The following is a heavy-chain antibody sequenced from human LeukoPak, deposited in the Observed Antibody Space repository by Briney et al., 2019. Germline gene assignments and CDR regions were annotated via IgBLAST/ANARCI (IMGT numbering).Heavy chain of an antibody. CDR3: ARGGYSGYDFVY. CDR2: LYGGGST. D-gene: IGHD5-12*01. CDR1: GFPFSSYT. V-gene: IGHV3-53*01. Sequence: PGGSLRLSCAASGFPFSSYTMNWVRQAPGKGLEWVSVLYGGGSTYYADAVKGRFTISRDNSKNTLYLQMNSLRADDTGVYYCARGGYSGYDFVYWGQGTLVTVSS. J-gene: IGHJ4*02.